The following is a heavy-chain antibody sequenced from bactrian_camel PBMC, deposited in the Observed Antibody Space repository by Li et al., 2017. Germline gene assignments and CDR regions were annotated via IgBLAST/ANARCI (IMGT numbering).Heavy chain of an antibody. J-gene: IGHJ4*01. Sequence: HVQLVESGGGSVQPGGSLKLSCVVTGYIFKVNLLGWFRRAPGKEREAVAAIETGDGTTYDADAVKGRFAISLDAAKNSVDLQMNSLKPDDTAVYYCAATGQMLSVAGCRTQGTQVTVS. D-gene: IGHD1*01. CDR2: IETGDGTT. V-gene: IGHV3S54*01. CDR1: GYIFKVNL.